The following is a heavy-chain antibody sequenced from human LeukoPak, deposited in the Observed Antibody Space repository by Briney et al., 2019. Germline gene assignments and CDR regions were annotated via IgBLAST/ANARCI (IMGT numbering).Heavy chain of an antibody. Sequence: PSETLSLTCTVSGGSISSSSYYWGWIRQPPGKGLEWIGEINHSGSTNYNPSLKSRVTISVDTSKNQFSLKLSSVTAADTAVYYCARELKYYDSSGYYRLGAFDIWGQGTMVTVSS. CDR3: ARELKYYDSSGYYRLGAFDI. D-gene: IGHD3-22*01. J-gene: IGHJ3*02. CDR2: INHSGST. V-gene: IGHV4-39*07. CDR1: GGSISSSSYY.